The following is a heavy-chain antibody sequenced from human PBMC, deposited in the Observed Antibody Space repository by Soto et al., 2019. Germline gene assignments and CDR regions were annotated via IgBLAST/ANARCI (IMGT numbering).Heavy chain of an antibody. CDR3: ASPARYYYYYYGMDV. Sequence: SLRLSCAASGFTFSSYAMHWVRQAPGKGLEWVAVISYDGSNKYYTDSVKGRFTISRDNSKNTLYLQMNSLRAEDTAVYYCASPARYYYYYYGMDVWGQGT. J-gene: IGHJ6*02. CDR2: ISYDGSNK. D-gene: IGHD3-16*01. V-gene: IGHV3-30-3*01. CDR1: GFTFSSYA.